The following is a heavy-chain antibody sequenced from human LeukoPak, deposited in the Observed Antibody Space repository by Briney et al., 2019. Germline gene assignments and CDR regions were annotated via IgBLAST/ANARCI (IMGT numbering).Heavy chain of an antibody. Sequence: PGGSLRLSCAASGFTFSSYSMNWVRQAPGKGLEWVSSISSSSSYIYYADSVKGRLTISRDNAKNSLYLQMNSLRAEDTAVYYCARDGVGTSIAARLVFGYWGQGTLVTVSS. CDR2: ISSSSSYI. CDR1: GFTFSSYS. J-gene: IGHJ4*02. D-gene: IGHD6-6*01. CDR3: ARDGVGTSIAARLVFGY. V-gene: IGHV3-21*01.